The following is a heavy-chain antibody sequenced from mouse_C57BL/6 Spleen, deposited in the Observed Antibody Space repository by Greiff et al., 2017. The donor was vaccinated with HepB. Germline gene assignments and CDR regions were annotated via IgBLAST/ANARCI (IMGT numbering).Heavy chain of an antibody. Sequence: VQLQHPGAELVKPGASVKLSCKASGYTFTSYWMHWVKQRPGQGLEWIGMIHPNSGSTNYNEKFKSKATLTVDKSSSTAYMQLSSLTSEDSAVYYCARNYGSTYYAMDYWGQGTSVTVSS. CDR2: IHPNSGST. CDR3: ARNYGSTYYAMDY. D-gene: IGHD1-1*01. CDR1: GYTFTSYW. V-gene: IGHV1-64*01. J-gene: IGHJ4*01.